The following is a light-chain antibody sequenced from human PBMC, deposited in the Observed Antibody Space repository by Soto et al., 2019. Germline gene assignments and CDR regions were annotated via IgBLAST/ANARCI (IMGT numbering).Light chain of an antibody. CDR2: KAS. V-gene: IGKV1-5*03. J-gene: IGKJ3*01. CDR1: QTVSSC. Sequence: DIQMTQSPSTQSASVRDRFTMXXRASQTVSSCLAWFQQRPGRAPKXLIYKASSLKNGVPSRFGGSGSGTDFTLTVSSLQSEDFATYYCQQLFMCPPTFGPGTKVDIK. CDR3: QQLFMCPPT.